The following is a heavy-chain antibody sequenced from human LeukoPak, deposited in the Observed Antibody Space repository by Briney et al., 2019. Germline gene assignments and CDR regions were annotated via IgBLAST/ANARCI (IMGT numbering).Heavy chain of an antibody. Sequence: GGSLRLSCSASGFIFSSYAMHWVRQAPGRGLQYVSVISGNGVSTSYADSVKGRFTISRDNSKNSVYLQMTSLRAEDTAVYYCVGDSRDGYNIYFHHWGQGTLVTVSS. V-gene: IGHV3-64D*06. CDR1: GFIFSSYA. J-gene: IGHJ1*01. D-gene: IGHD5-24*01. CDR3: VGDSRDGYNIYFHH. CDR2: ISGNGVST.